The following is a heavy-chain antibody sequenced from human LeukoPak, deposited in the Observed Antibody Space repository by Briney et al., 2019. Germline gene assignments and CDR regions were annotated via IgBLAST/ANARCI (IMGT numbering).Heavy chain of an antibody. CDR3: AKFLTGFWSPFDY. D-gene: IGHD1-14*01. CDR1: GFTFSSYA. J-gene: IGHJ4*02. Sequence: GGSLRLSCAASGFTFSSYAMSWVRQAPGKGLEWVSAISGSGGSTYYADSVKGRFTISRNNSKNTLYLQMNSLRAEDTAVYYCAKFLTGFWSPFDYWGQGTLVTVSS. CDR2: ISGSGGST. V-gene: IGHV3-23*01.